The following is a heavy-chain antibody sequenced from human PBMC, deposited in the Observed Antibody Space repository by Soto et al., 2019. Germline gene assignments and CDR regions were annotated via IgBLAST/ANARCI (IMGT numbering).Heavy chain of an antibody. Sequence: GGSLRLSCAASGFTFSSYAMHWVRQAPGKGLEWVAVISYDGSNKYYADSVKGRFTISRHNSKNTLSLQMNSLRAEDTAVYYCAREGSGNAMDVWGQGTTVTVSS. CDR3: AREGSGNAMDV. CDR1: GFTFSSYA. D-gene: IGHD3-3*01. V-gene: IGHV3-30*14. CDR2: ISYDGSNK. J-gene: IGHJ6*02.